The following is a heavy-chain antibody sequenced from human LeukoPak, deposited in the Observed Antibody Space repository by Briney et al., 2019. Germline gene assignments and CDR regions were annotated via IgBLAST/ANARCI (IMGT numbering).Heavy chain of an antibody. J-gene: IGHJ4*02. V-gene: IGHV4-59*08. D-gene: IGHD5-12*01. CDR3: ARHAESGYDRFDH. CDR2: IYFNWNI. Sequence: PSETLSLTCSVSGGSISIYYCSWIRHPPGKGLDWIGYIYFNWNINYNSPPKSQITISEKTSKNHISLKLSSVTAAATAGYYCARHAESGYDRFDHWGQGTLVTVSS. CDR1: GGSISIYY.